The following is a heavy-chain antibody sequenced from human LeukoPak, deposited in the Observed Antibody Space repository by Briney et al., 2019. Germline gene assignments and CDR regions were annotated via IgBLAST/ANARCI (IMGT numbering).Heavy chain of an antibody. CDR1: GFTFDDYA. CDR2: ISWNSGSI. Sequence: GRSLRLSCAASGFTFDDYAMHWVRQAPGKGLEWVSGISWNSGSIAYADSVKGRFTISRDNAKNSLYLQMNSLRAEDMALYYCAKALGTMIVGGAFDIWGQGTMVTVSS. J-gene: IGHJ3*02. CDR3: AKALGTMIVGGAFDI. V-gene: IGHV3-9*03. D-gene: IGHD3-22*01.